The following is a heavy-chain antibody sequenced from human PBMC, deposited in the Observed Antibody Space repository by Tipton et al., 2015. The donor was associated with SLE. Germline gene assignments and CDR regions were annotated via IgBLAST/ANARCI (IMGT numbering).Heavy chain of an antibody. CDR2: IYYSGST. J-gene: IGHJ2*01. CDR1: GGSISSYY. CDR3: ARDPLGWVLRTDWYFDL. V-gene: IGHV4-59*01. Sequence: TLSLTCTVSGGSISSYYWSWIRQPPGKGLEWIGYIYYSGSTNYNPSLKSRVTISVDTSKNQFSLKLSSVTAADTAVYYCARDPLGWVLRTDWYFDLWGRGTLVTVSS. D-gene: IGHD1-26*01.